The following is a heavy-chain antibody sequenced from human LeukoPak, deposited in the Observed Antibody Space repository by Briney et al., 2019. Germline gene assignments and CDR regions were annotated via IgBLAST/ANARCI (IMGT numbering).Heavy chain of an antibody. D-gene: IGHD4-17*01. Sequence: GGSLRLSCAASGITFSNYVMSWVRQAPGKGLEWVSAISGGGRNTYYAASVEGRFTISRDNPKNMLHLQMNSLRAEDTAVYYCAKDRTSMVTTGLDYWGQGTLVTVSS. CDR3: AKDRTSMVTTGLDY. V-gene: IGHV3-23*01. CDR1: GITFSNYV. CDR2: ISGGGRNT. J-gene: IGHJ4*02.